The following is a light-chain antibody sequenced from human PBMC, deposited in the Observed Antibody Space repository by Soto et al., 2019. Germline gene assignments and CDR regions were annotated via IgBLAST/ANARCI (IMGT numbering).Light chain of an antibody. CDR1: QSVNNY. CDR3: QQRGNWPSLT. J-gene: IGKJ4*01. V-gene: IGKV3-11*01. CDR2: DAS. Sequence: EIVLKQSPGTLSLSPGERATLSCRASQSVNNYLAWYQQKPGQAPRLLIYDASNRATGIPARFSGSGSGTDFTLTISSLEPEDSAAYYCQQRGNWPSLTFGGGTRVEIK.